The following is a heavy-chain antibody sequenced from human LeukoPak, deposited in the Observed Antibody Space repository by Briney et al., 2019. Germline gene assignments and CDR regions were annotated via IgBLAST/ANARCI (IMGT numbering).Heavy chain of an antibody. D-gene: IGHD5-12*01. V-gene: IGHV1-2*02. CDR3: ARGGYSGYDYSHNFDY. CDR1: GYIFTNYA. Sequence: ASVKVSCKAPGYIFTNYAMNWVRQAPGQGLEWMGWINPNSGGTNYAQKFQGRVTMTRDTSISTAYMELSRLRSDDTAVYYCARGGYSGYDYSHNFDYWGQGTLVTVSS. J-gene: IGHJ4*02. CDR2: INPNSGGT.